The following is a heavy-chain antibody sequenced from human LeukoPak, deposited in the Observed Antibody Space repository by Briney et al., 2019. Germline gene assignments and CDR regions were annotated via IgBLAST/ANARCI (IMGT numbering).Heavy chain of an antibody. CDR3: ARVGYCSGGSCYSRLGAFDI. CDR2: IYHSGST. V-gene: IGHV4-38-2*02. D-gene: IGHD2-15*01. Sequence: PSETLSLTCTVSGYSISSGYYWGWIRQPPGKGLEWIGSIYHSGSTYYNPSLKSRVTISVDTSKNQFSLKLSSVTAADTAVYYCARVGYCSGGSCYSRLGAFDIWGQGTMVTVSS. J-gene: IGHJ3*02. CDR1: GYSISSGYY.